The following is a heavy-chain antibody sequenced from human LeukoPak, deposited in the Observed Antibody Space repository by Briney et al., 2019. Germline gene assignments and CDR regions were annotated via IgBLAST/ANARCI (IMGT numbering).Heavy chain of an antibody. CDR2: IYPGDSDT. Sequence: RGESLKISCKGSGYSFTSYWIGWVRQMPGKGLEWMGIIYPGDSDTRYSPSFQGQVTISADKSISTAYLQWSSLKASDTAMYYCARLAIVGAKFSPHLFDYWGQGTLVTVSS. J-gene: IGHJ4*02. CDR3: ARLAIVGAKFSPHLFDY. V-gene: IGHV5-51*01. CDR1: GYSFTSYW. D-gene: IGHD1-26*01.